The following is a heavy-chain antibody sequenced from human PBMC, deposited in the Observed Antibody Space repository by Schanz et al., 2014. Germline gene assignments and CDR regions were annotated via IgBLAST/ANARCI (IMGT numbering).Heavy chain of an antibody. V-gene: IGHV3-30*18. D-gene: IGHD3-10*01. CDR2: ISYDGSKK. CDR1: GFMFSSYG. J-gene: IGHJ3*02. CDR3: AKGRFGELSAFDI. Sequence: VQLVESGGGVVQPGRSLRLSCAASGFMFSSYGMHWVRQAPGKGLEWVGVISYDGSKKSYADSVKGRFTISRDNSKNTLYLQMNSLRPEDTAVYYCAKGRFGELSAFDIWGQGTMXTVSS.